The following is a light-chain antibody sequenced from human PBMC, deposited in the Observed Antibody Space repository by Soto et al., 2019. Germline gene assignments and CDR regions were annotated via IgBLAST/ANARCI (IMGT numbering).Light chain of an antibody. CDR3: CSYGGSRAV. CDR2: EVS. J-gene: IGLJ7*01. Sequence: QSALTQPASVSGSPGQSITISCTGTSSDVGSHNLVSWYQQHPGQAPKLMIYEVSKRPLGVSTRFSASKSGNTASLTISGLQARDEADYYCCSYGGSRAVFGGGTQLPVL. CDR1: SSDVGSHNL. V-gene: IGLV2-23*02.